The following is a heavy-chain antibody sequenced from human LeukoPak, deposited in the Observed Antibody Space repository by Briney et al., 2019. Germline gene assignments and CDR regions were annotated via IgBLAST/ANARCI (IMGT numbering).Heavy chain of an antibody. CDR2: ISSYDKS. CDR3: ARGESSYALPIRFDC. Sequence: GGSLRLSSAPPGFTFSAYEINWISQAPRTGLEWVSYISSYDKSTYADSVKGRFTISRDNAKKTVYLQMNSQRAEDSAVYYCARGESSYALPIRFDCWGQGTLVTVSS. D-gene: IGHD3-10*01. V-gene: IGHV3-48*03. CDR1: GFTFSAYE. J-gene: IGHJ4*02.